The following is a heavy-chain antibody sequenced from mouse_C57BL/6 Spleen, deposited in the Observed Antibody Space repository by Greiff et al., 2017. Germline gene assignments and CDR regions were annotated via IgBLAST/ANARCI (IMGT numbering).Heavy chain of an antibody. CDR3: ARRDDYGTGLFAY. Sequence: QVQLQQPGAELVRPGSSVKLSCKASGYTFTSYWMHWVKQRPIQGLEWIGNIDPSDSETHYTQKFKDKATLTVDKSSSTAYMQLSSLTSEDSAVYYCARRDDYGTGLFAYWGQGTLVTVSA. CDR1: GYTFTSYW. V-gene: IGHV1-52*01. CDR2: IDPSDSET. J-gene: IGHJ3*01. D-gene: IGHD2-4*01.